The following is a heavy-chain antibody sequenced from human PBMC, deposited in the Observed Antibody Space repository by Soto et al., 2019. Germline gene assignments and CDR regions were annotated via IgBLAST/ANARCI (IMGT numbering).Heavy chain of an antibody. CDR1: GFSFRSYA. D-gene: IGHD2-2*02. CDR3: ANVPIWCSSTSCYTEGFDY. CDR2: IWYDGVNK. Sequence: GGSLRLSGTASGFSFRSYAMRWVRQAPGKGLEWVAVIWYDGVNKYYADSVKGRFTISRDNSNNTLYVQMNSLKAEDTAVYYCANVPIWCSSTSCYTEGFDYWGQGTLVTVSS. J-gene: IGHJ4*02. V-gene: IGHV3-33*08.